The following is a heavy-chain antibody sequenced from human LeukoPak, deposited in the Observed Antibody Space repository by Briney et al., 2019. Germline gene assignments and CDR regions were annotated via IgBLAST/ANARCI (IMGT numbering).Heavy chain of an antibody. Sequence: GGTLRLSCVASGFNFRSYGMSWVRQAPGKGLEWVLGISGSGGGTYYADSVKGRFTISRDNSKNTLYLQMNSLRAEDTAVYYCAKDRSENYGVDYFDYWGQGTLVTVSS. CDR3: AKDRSENYGVDYFDY. J-gene: IGHJ4*02. V-gene: IGHV3-23*01. CDR2: ISGSGGGT. D-gene: IGHD4-17*01. CDR1: GFNFRSYG.